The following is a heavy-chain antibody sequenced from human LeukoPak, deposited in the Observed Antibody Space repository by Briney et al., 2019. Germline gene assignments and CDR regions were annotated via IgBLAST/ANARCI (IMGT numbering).Heavy chain of an antibody. CDR3: ARGGSRGWYGFDY. V-gene: IGHV3-74*01. CDR2: INTDGSST. J-gene: IGHJ4*02. CDR1: GFTFSSYW. Sequence: QPGGSLRLSCAASGFTFSSYWMHWVRQAPGKGLVWVSRINTDGSSTSYADSVKGRFSISRDNAKNTLYLQMNSLRAEDTAVFYCARGGSRGWYGFDYWGQGTLVTVSS. D-gene: IGHD6-13*01.